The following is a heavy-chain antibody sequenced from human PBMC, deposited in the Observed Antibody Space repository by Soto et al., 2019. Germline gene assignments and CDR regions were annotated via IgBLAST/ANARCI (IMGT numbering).Heavy chain of an antibody. CDR3: AKVVVPAAISHYMDV. V-gene: IGHV3-9*01. CDR1: GFTFDDYA. J-gene: IGHJ6*03. D-gene: IGHD2-2*01. Sequence: EVQLVESGGGLVQPGRSLRLSCAASGFTFDDYAMHWARQAPGKGLEWVSGISWNSGSIGYADSVKGRFTISRDNAKNSLYLQMNSLRAEDTALYYCAKVVVPAAISHYMDVWGKGTTVTVSS. CDR2: ISWNSGSI.